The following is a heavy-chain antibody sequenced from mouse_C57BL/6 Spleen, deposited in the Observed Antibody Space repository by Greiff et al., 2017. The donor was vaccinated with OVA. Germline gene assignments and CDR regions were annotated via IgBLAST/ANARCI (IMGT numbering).Heavy chain of an antibody. CDR1: GYTFTDYY. CDR2: INPNNGGT. CDR3: ARGLYYDDFDY. Sequence: EVQLQQSGPELVKPGASVKISCKASGYTFTDYYMNWVKQSHGKSLEWIGDINPNNGGTSYNQKFKGKATLTVDKSSSTAYMELRSLTSEDSAVYYCARGLYYDDFDYWGQGTTLTVSS. J-gene: IGHJ2*01. V-gene: IGHV1-26*01. D-gene: IGHD2-4*01.